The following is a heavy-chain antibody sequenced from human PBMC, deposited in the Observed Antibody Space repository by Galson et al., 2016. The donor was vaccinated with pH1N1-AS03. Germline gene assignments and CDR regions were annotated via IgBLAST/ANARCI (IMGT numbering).Heavy chain of an antibody. J-gene: IGHJ4*02. D-gene: IGHD3-10*01. Sequence: QSGAEVKKPGESLKISCKGSGYNLTDYWIGWVRQMPGEGLEWMGIIYPGDSDTRYSPSFRGQVTISADMSINTAYLQWSSLKASDTAMYYCATSMVRGYITTSLDYWGQGTLVTVSS. CDR2: IYPGDSDT. CDR1: GYNLTDYW. CDR3: ATSMVRGYITTSLDY. V-gene: IGHV5-51*01.